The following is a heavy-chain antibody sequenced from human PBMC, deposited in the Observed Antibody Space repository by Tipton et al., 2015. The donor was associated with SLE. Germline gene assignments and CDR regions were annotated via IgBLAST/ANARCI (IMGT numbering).Heavy chain of an antibody. D-gene: IGHD6-13*01. V-gene: IGHV1-46*01. CDR2: INPSGDSI. Sequence: VQLVQSGAEVKKPGASVKVSCLASGYTFAAYYIHCVRQAPGQGLEWMGIINPSGDSITYAQKFLGRVTMTRDTSTTTVYMELTSLRSEDTAVYYCAREQGGAPAGFDYWGQGTLVTVSS. J-gene: IGHJ4*02. CDR1: GYTFAAYY. CDR3: AREQGGAPAGFDY.